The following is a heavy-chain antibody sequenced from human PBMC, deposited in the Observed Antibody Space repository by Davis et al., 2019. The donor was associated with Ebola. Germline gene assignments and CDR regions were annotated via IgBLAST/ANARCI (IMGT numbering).Heavy chain of an antibody. CDR3: ARDAYGCSSTSCYYYYGMDV. CDR1: GFTVSSNY. J-gene: IGHJ6*02. D-gene: IGHD2-2*01. Sequence: GGSLRLSCAASGFTVSSNYMSWVRQAPGKGLEWVSVIYSGGSTYYADSVKGRFTISRHNSKNTLYLQMNSLRAEDTAVYYCARDAYGCSSTSCYYYYGMDVWGQGTTVTVSS. CDR2: IYSGGST. V-gene: IGHV3-53*04.